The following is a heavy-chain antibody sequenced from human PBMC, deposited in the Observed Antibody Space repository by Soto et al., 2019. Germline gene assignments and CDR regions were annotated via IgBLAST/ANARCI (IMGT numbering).Heavy chain of an antibody. CDR3: ARGGIAAVENYYDYYGMDV. CDR2: ITPNSGGT. V-gene: IGHV1-2*04. Sequence: QVQLVQSGAEVKKPGASVKVSCKASGYTFTGYSMHWVRQAPGQGLEWMGWITPNSGGTNYAQKFQGWVTMTRDTSSSTAYMELSRLRSDDTAVYYCARGGIAAVENYYDYYGMDVWGQGTTVTVSS. D-gene: IGHD6-13*01. J-gene: IGHJ6*02. CDR1: GYTFTGYS.